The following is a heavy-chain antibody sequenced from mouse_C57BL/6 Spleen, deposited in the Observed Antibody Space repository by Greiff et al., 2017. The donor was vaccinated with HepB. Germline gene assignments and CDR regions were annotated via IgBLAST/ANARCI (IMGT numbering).Heavy chain of an antibody. CDR2: IYPSDSET. D-gene: IGHD1-1*01. J-gene: IGHJ4*01. V-gene: IGHV1-61*01. CDR1: GYTFTSYW. Sequence: QVQLQQPGAELVRPGSSVKLSCKASGYTFTSYWMDWVKQRPGQGLEWIGNIYPSDSETHYNQKFKDKATLTVDKSSSTAYMQLSSLTSEDSAVYYCARSSGSSYPYYAMDYWGQGTSVTVSS. CDR3: ARSSGSSYPYYAMDY.